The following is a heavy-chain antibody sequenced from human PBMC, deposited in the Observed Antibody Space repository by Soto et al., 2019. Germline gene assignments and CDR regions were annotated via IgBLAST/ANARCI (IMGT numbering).Heavy chain of an antibody. Sequence: SETLSLTCTVSGGSISSSSYYWGWIRQPPGKGLEWIGSIYYSGSTYHNPSLKSRVTISVDTSKNQFSLNLSSVTAEDTAVYYCARHRNYYYYGMDVWGQGTTVTVSS. CDR2: IYYSGST. CDR1: GGSISSSSYY. CDR3: ARHRNYYYYGMDV. J-gene: IGHJ6*02. V-gene: IGHV4-39*01.